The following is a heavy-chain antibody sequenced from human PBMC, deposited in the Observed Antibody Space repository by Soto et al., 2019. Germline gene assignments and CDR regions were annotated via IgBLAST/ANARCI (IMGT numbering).Heavy chain of an antibody. D-gene: IGHD3-10*01. CDR1: GGSISSSSYY. Sequence: SETLSLTCTVSGGSISSSSYYWGWIRQPPGKGLEWIGSIYYSGSTYYNPSLKSRVTISVDTSKNQFSLKLSSVTAADTAVYYCARHRGVWFGESHYFDYWGQGTLVTVSS. J-gene: IGHJ4*02. CDR2: IYYSGST. V-gene: IGHV4-39*01. CDR3: ARHRGVWFGESHYFDY.